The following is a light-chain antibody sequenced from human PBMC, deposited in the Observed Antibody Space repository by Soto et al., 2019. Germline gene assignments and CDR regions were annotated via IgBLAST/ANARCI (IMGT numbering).Light chain of an antibody. CDR3: QQLNVYPQT. V-gene: IGKV1-9*01. CDR1: QGISSY. Sequence: DIQLTQSPSFLSASVGDRVTITCRASQGISSYLAWYQQKPGKAAKLLIYDASTLQSGVPSRFSGSGSGTEVTLTITSLQPEDFATYYCQQLNVYPQTFGQGTKVESK. J-gene: IGKJ1*01. CDR2: DAS.